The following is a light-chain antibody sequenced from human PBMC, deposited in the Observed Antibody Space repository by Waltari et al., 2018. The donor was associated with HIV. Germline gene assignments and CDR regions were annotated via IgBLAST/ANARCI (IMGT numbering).Light chain of an antibody. J-gene: IGLJ2*01. CDR2: EVY. Sequence: QSALTQPPTASGSPGQSVTISCSGTSNDVGPYDYVSWYQQHPEKAPRLIIYEVYKRPSGVPDRFSGSKSGNTASLTVSGLQAEDEADYYCTSYAGSDNLMLFGGGTKVTVL. CDR1: SNDVGPYDY. CDR3: TSYAGSDNLML. V-gene: IGLV2-8*01.